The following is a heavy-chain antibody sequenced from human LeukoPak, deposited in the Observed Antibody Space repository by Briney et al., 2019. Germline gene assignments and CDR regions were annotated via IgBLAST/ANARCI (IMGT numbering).Heavy chain of an antibody. D-gene: IGHD1-14*01. CDR2: IYHSGST. CDR1: GYSISSGYY. V-gene: IGHV4-38-2*02. CDR3: ARGGEPRVGEALDI. Sequence: SETLSLTCTVSGYSISSGYYWGWIRQPPGKGLEWIGSIYHSGSTYYNPSLKRRVTFSVDTSKNQFSLKLRSVTAADTALYYCARGGEPRVGEALDIWGQGTMVTVSS. J-gene: IGHJ3*02.